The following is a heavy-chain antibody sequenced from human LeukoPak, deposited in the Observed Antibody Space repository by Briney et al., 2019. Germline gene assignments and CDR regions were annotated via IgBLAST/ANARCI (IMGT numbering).Heavy chain of an antibody. D-gene: IGHD3-22*01. CDR2: INWMGGST. Sequence: GGSLRLSCAASGFTFDDYHMNWVRQAPGRGLEWVSGINWMGGSTVYADPGKGRFTISRDNAKNSLYLQMNSLRAEDTALYHCARVNYYDSSGYYYWGQGTLVTVSS. J-gene: IGHJ4*02. CDR1: GFTFDDYH. V-gene: IGHV3-20*01. CDR3: ARVNYYDSSGYYY.